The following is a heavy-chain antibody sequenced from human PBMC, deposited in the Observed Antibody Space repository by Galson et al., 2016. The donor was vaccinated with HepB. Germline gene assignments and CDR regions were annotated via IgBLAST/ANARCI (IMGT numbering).Heavy chain of an antibody. CDR1: GFTLSSYW. D-gene: IGHD2/OR15-2a*01. J-gene: IGHJ4*02. V-gene: IGHV3-74*01. CDR2: INSDGRST. CDR3: TRPSIALHY. Sequence: SLRLSCAASGFTLSSYWMHWVRQAPGKGLEWVSRINSDGRSTSYADSVKGRFTISRDNTQNTLYLKRNSLRAEDTAVYYCTRPSIALHYWGQGTLVTGSS.